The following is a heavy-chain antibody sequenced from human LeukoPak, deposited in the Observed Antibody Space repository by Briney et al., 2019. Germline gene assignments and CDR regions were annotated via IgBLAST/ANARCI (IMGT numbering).Heavy chain of an antibody. CDR2: IYYSGST. J-gene: IGHJ5*02. V-gene: IGHV4-39*01. D-gene: IGHD3-16*01. CDR3: VEGVNWFDP. CDR1: GGSISSSSYY. Sequence: PSGTLSLTCTVSGGSISSSSYYWGWIRQPPGKGLEWIGSIYYSGSTYYNPSLKSRVTISVDTSKNQFSLKLSSVTAADTAVYYCVEGVNWFDPWGQGTLVTVSS.